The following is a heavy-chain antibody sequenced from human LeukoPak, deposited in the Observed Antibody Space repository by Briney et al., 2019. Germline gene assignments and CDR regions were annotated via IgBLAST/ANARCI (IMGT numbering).Heavy chain of an antibody. CDR1: GYTFTSYD. D-gene: IGHD3-22*01. J-gene: IGHJ4*02. CDR3: ARRRDSSGYYPF. V-gene: IGHV1-8*01. Sequence: VASVKVSCKASGYTFTSYDINWVRQATGRGLGWMGWMNPNSGNTGYAQKFQGRVTMTRNTSISTAYMELSSLRSEDTAVYYCARRRDSSGYYPFWGQGTLVTVSS. CDR2: MNPNSGNT.